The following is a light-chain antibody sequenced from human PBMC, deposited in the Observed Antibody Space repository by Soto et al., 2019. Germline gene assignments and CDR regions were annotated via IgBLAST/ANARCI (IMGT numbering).Light chain of an antibody. J-gene: IGKJ4*01. CDR1: QSVSGN. CDR3: QQYNNWPPLT. Sequence: EIVMTQSPATLSVSPGERATLSCRASQSVSGNLAWYQQKHGQAPSLLIYGASTMATGIPARFSGSGSGTEFTLTISSLQSEDFAVYYCQQYNNWPPLTFGGGTKVEIK. V-gene: IGKV3-15*01. CDR2: GAS.